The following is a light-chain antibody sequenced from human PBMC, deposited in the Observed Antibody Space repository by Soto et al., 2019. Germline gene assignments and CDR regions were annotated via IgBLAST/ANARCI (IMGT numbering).Light chain of an antibody. CDR2: DAS. J-gene: IGKJ4*01. V-gene: IGKV1-33*01. CDR3: QQCYSPPLS. Sequence: DIQMTQSPSSLSASVGDRVTITCQASQNINNYLNWYQQKPGRAPKLLIYDASNLEAGVPSRFRGSGSGTDFTFTISRLQPEDFASYYCQQCYSPPLSFGGGTKVDIK. CDR1: QNINNY.